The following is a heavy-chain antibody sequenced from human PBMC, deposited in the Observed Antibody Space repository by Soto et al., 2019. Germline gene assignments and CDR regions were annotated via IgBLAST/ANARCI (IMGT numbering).Heavy chain of an antibody. Sequence: GGSLRLSCAASGFTFSSYGMHWVRQAPGKGLEWVAVISYDGSNKYYADSVKGRFTISRDNSKNTLYLQMNSLRAEDTAVYYCAKVSKDIVLMVYASGDYMDVWGKGTTVTVSS. CDR2: ISYDGSNK. D-gene: IGHD2-8*01. CDR1: GFTFSSYG. CDR3: AKVSKDIVLMVYASGDYMDV. J-gene: IGHJ6*03. V-gene: IGHV3-30*18.